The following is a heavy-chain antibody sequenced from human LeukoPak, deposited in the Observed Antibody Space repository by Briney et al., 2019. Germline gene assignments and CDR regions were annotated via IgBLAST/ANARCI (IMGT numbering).Heavy chain of an antibody. CDR1: GYIFSNYD. Sequence: ASVKVSCKASGYIFSNYDIKWVRQAPGHGLEWMGWMNPSSGRRVYAQKFQGRVTMTRNSSINTAYMELTSLRSDDRAVYYCARGLRSDYWGQGTLVTVSS. CDR3: ARGLRSDY. CDR2: MNPSSGRR. J-gene: IGHJ4*02. D-gene: IGHD3-16*02. V-gene: IGHV1-8*01.